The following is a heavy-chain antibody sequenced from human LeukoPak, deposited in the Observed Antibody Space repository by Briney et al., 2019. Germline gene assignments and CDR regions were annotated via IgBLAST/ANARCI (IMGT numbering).Heavy chain of an antibody. Sequence: GGPLRLSCAASGFTFSSYSMNWVRQAPGKGLEWVSSISSSSSYIYYADSVKGRFTISRDNAKNSLYLQMNSLRAEDTAVYYCARAPAYYDFWSIDYWGQGTLVTVSS. V-gene: IGHV3-21*01. CDR2: ISSSSSYI. CDR1: GFTFSSYS. CDR3: ARAPAYYDFWSIDY. J-gene: IGHJ4*02. D-gene: IGHD3-3*01.